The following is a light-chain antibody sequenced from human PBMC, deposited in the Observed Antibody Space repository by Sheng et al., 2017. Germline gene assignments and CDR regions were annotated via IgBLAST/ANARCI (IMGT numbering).Light chain of an antibody. CDR2: AAS. CDR3: QQYYSYPPFT. Sequence: DIQMTHSPSSLSASVGDRVTITCRASQDISNYLAWFQQKPGKAPKSLIYAASSLQSGVPSKFRGSRSGTDFTLTISCLQSEDFATYYCQQYYSYPPFTFGPGTKVDIK. CDR1: QDISNY. V-gene: IGKV1-16*02. J-gene: IGKJ3*01.